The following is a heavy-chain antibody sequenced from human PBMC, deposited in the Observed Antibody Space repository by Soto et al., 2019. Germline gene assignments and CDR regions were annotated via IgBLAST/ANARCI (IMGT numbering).Heavy chain of an antibody. J-gene: IGHJ4*02. CDR2: IDNSGSYT. D-gene: IGHD3-10*01. Sequence: AGGSLRLSXAASGFTLSDYYMSWIRQAPGKGLEWVSYIDNSGSYTNYGDSVKGRFTISRDNAKNSLYLQMNSLRAEDTAVYYCARELLWFGGLGDYWGQGTLVTVSS. CDR1: GFTLSDYY. V-gene: IGHV3-11*06. CDR3: ARELLWFGGLGDY.